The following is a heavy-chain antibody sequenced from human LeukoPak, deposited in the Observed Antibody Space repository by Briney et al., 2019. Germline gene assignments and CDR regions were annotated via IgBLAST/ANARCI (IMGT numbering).Heavy chain of an antibody. J-gene: IGHJ6*03. V-gene: IGHV4-59*01. CDR2: IYYSGSN. Sequence: PSETLSLTCTVSGGSISSYYWSWIRPPPGKGLEWIGYIYYSGSNNYNPSLKSRVTISVDTSKNQFSLKVSSVTAADTAVYYCARETSQKGAHYMDVWGKGTTVTISS. CDR3: ARETSQKGAHYMDV. CDR1: GGSISSYY. D-gene: IGHD3-16*01.